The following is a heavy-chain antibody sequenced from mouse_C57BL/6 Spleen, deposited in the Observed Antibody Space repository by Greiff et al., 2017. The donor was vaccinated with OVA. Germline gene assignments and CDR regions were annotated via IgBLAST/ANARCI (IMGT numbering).Heavy chain of an antibody. Sequence: VKLVESGPGLVAPSQSLSITCTVSGFSLTSYAISWVRQPPGKGLEWLGVIWTGGGTNYNSALKSRLSISKDNSKSQVFLKMNSLQTDDTARYYCARNYGFHDYDEGAWFAYWGQGTLVTVSA. CDR3: ARNYGFHDYDEGAWFAY. V-gene: IGHV2-9-1*01. D-gene: IGHD2-4*01. CDR2: IWTGGGT. J-gene: IGHJ3*01. CDR1: GFSLTSYA.